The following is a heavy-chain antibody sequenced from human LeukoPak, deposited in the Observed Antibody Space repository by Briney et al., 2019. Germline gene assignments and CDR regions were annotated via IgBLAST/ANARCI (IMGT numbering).Heavy chain of an antibody. CDR3: ARAGRYYDSSGYYSGAFDI. CDR2: IGTAGDT. J-gene: IGHJ3*02. D-gene: IGHD3-22*01. CDR1: GFTFSSYD. V-gene: IGHV3-13*01. Sequence: PGRSLRLSCAASGFTFSSYDMHWVRQATGKGLEWVSAIGTAGDTYYPGSVKGRFTISRENAKNSLYLQMNSLRAGDTAVYYCARAGRYYDSSGYYSGAFDIWGQGTMVTVSS.